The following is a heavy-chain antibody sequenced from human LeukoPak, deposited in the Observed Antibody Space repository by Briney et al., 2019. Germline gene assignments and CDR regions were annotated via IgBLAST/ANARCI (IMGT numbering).Heavy chain of an antibody. Sequence: SETLSLTCAVYGGFFSGYYWSWIRQPPGKGLEWIGEINHSGSTNYNPSLKSRVTISVDTSKNQFSLKLSSVTVADTAVYYCARAIHPLGGPALPVRSGGMDVWGKGTTVTVSS. CDR2: INHSGST. CDR1: GGFFSGYY. V-gene: IGHV4-34*01. D-gene: IGHD3-16*01. CDR3: ARAIHPLGGPALPVRSGGMDV. J-gene: IGHJ6*04.